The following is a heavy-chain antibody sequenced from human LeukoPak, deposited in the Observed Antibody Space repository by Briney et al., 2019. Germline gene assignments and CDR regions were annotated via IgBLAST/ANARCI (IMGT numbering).Heavy chain of an antibody. CDR1: DYSISSGF. V-gene: IGHV3-23*01. J-gene: IGHJ4*02. Sequence: PSETLSLTCSISDYSISSGFYWGWVRQSPGKGLEWVSTISASASSTYYVDSVRGRFTISRDNSKNTLYLQMNSLRAEDTAVYYCAKLPSRGYGTTALARYYFDYWGQGTLVTVSS. CDR2: ISASASST. CDR3: AKLPSRGYGTTALARYYFDY. D-gene: IGHD5-12*01.